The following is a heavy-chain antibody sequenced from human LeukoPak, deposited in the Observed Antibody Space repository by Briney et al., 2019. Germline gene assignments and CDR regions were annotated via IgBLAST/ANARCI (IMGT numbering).Heavy chain of an antibody. Sequence: PSETLSLTCAVYGGSFSGYYWSWIRQPPGKGLEWIGEITHSGSSNYNPSLKSRVTVSVDTSKNHFSLKLSSVTAADTAVYYCAREGAIAGAGTYFDYWGQGTLVTASS. J-gene: IGHJ4*02. D-gene: IGHD6-19*01. V-gene: IGHV4-34*01. CDR2: ITHSGSS. CDR1: GGSFSGYY. CDR3: AREGAIAGAGTYFDY.